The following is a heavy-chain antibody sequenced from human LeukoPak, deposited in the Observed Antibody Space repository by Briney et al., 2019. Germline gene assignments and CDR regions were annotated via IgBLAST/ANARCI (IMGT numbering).Heavy chain of an antibody. Sequence: PGGSLRLSCVASGFTFSSYGMHWVRQAPGKGLEWVALISYAGSNKYYADSVKGRFTISRDNSRNTLYLQMNSLRAEDTAVYYCARAGEYRYGLYYYYGLDVWGQGTTVTVSS. D-gene: IGHD5-18*01. V-gene: IGHV3-30*03. CDR3: ARAGEYRYGLYYYYGLDV. J-gene: IGHJ6*02. CDR1: GFTFSSYG. CDR2: ISYAGSNK.